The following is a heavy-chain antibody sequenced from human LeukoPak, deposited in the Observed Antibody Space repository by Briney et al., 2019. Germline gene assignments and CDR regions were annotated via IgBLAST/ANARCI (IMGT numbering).Heavy chain of an antibody. CDR1: GFTFSSYA. V-gene: IGHV3-23*01. Sequence: PGGSLRLSCAAPGFTFSSYAMSWVRQAPGKGLEWVSFMSGSGDDTKYADSVKGRFIISRDKTKNTLYLQMKSLRAEDTAVYYCAKCLYSYGPPHFDFWGQGTLVTVSS. CDR2: MSGSGDDT. J-gene: IGHJ4*02. D-gene: IGHD5-18*01. CDR3: AKCLYSYGPPHFDF.